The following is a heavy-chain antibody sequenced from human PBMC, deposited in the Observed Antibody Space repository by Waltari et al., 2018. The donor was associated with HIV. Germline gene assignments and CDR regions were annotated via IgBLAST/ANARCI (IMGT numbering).Heavy chain of an antibody. Sequence: QVTLKESGPVLVKPTETLTLTCTVSGFSLSNARMGVSWIRQPPGKALEWLAHIFSNDEKSYSTSLKSRLTISKDTSKSQVVLTMTNMDPVDTATYYCARIPWRLGWFDPWGQGTLVTVSS. CDR2: IFSNDEK. D-gene: IGHD2-21*02. J-gene: IGHJ5*02. V-gene: IGHV2-26*01. CDR3: ARIPWRLGWFDP. CDR1: GFSLSNARMG.